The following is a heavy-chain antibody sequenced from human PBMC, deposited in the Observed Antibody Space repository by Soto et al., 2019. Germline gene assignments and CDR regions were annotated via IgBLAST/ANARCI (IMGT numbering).Heavy chain of an antibody. CDR3: AKDAI. J-gene: IGHJ4*02. Sequence: QVQLVESGGGVVQPGRSLRLSCAASGFTFSSYGMHWVRQAPGKGLEWVAVISYDGSNKYYAESVKGRVTISRDNSKNTLYPQMNSLRAEDTAEYYCAKDAIGGQGTLVTVSS. CDR2: ISYDGSNK. CDR1: GFTFSSYG. V-gene: IGHV3-30*18.